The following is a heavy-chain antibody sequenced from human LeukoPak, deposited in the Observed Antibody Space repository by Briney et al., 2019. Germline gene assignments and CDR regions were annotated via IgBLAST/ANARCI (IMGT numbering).Heavy chain of an antibody. CDR1: GGSISSGGYS. CDR3: ASFPPGHYGSGSTGGFDP. CDR2: INHSGST. V-gene: IGHV4-30-2*01. Sequence: PSETLSLTCAVSGGSISSGGYSWSWIRQPPGKGLEWIGYINHSGSTNYNPSLKSRVTISVDTSKNQFSLKLSSVTAADTAVYYCASFPPGHYGSGSTGGFDPWGQGTLVTVSS. D-gene: IGHD3-10*01. J-gene: IGHJ5*02.